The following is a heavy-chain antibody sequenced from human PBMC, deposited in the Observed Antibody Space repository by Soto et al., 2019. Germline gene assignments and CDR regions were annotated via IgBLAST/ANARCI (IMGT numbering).Heavy chain of an antibody. CDR1: EFTFSSYA. V-gene: IGHV3-30-3*01. CDR2: ISYDGSSK. J-gene: IGHJ2*01. D-gene: IGHD6-13*01. CDR3: ARAAGNRWEYFEL. Sequence: QVQLVESGGGVVQPGRSLRLSCAASEFTFSSYALHWVRQAPVKGLDWVALISYDGSSKYYADSVKGRFTISRDNSENPLYLPMNSLRAEDTAVFYGARAAGNRWEYFELWGRGTLVTVSS.